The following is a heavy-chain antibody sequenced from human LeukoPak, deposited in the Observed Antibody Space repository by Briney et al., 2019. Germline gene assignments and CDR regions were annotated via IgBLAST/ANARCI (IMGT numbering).Heavy chain of an antibody. CDR2: ISGSGGST. D-gene: IGHD2-2*01. CDR1: GFTFNSYA. J-gene: IGHJ4*02. Sequence: GGSLRLSCAASGFTFNSYAMSWVRQAPGKGLEWVSAISGSGGSTYYADSVKGRFTISRDNSKNTLYLQMNSLRAEDTAVYYCAIAIPDCSSTSCYPSFHYWGQGTLVTVSS. CDR3: AIAIPDCSSTSCYPSFHY. V-gene: IGHV3-23*01.